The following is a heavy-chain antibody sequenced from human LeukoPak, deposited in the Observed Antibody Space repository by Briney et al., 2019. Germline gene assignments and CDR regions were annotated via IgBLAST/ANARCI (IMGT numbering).Heavy chain of an antibody. CDR1: GFSLSTSGVA. Sequence: SGPTLVNPTQTLTLTCTFSGFSLSTSGVAVGWIRQPPGKALEWLALIYWDDDKRYSPSLKSRLSITKDTSKNEVVLTMTNMDPVDTATYYCAHSEDTALVHDAFDIWGQGTMVTVSS. CDR2: IYWDDDK. V-gene: IGHV2-5*02. CDR3: AHSEDTALVHDAFDI. D-gene: IGHD5-18*01. J-gene: IGHJ3*02.